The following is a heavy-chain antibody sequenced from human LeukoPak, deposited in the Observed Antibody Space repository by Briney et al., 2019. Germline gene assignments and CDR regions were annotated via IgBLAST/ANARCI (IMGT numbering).Heavy chain of an antibody. D-gene: IGHD5-24*01. Sequence: PSETLSLTCTVSGGSINNYYWGWIRQPPGKGLEWIGYMYYSGSTNYNPSLKSRVTISVDTSKNQFSLKLSSVTAADTAVYYCARDQGGDGYNYGFDYWGQGTLVTVSS. V-gene: IGHV4-59*01. CDR3: ARDQGGDGYNYGFDY. CDR2: MYYSGST. CDR1: GGSINNYY. J-gene: IGHJ4*02.